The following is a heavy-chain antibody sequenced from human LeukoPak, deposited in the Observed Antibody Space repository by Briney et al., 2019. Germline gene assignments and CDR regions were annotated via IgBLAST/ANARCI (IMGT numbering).Heavy chain of an antibody. Sequence: PSETLSLTCAVYGGSFSGNYWSWIRQPPGKGLEWIGEINPSGSTNYNPSLKSRVTISIDTPKNQFSLKLSSVTAADTAVYYCARGYGSGSYYTHWGQGTLVTVSS. D-gene: IGHD3-10*01. CDR3: ARGYGSGSYYTH. V-gene: IGHV4-34*01. CDR2: INPSGST. J-gene: IGHJ4*02. CDR1: GGSFSGNY.